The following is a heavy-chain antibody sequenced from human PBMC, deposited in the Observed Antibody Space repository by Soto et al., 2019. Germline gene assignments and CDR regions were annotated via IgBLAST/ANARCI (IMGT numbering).Heavy chain of an antibody. J-gene: IGHJ4*02. V-gene: IGHV1-18*01. CDR2: ISAHNGNT. Sequence: QVHLVQSGAEVKKPGASVKVSCRGSGYAFATYGITWVRQAPGQGLEWMGWISAHNGNTNYAQKLQGRVTVTRDTSTSTAYMELRSLRSDDTAVYYCARGRYGDYWGQGALVTVSS. CDR1: GYAFATYG. D-gene: IGHD1-1*01. CDR3: ARGRYGDY.